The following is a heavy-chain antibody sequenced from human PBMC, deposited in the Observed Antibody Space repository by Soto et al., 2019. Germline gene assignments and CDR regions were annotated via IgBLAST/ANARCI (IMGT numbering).Heavy chain of an antibody. CDR3: ARVHVMVVAGSTFDY. CDR1: GYSISSGYY. CDR2: IYHVGTT. V-gene: IGHV4-38-2*02. D-gene: IGHD6-19*01. J-gene: IGHJ4*01. Sequence: SETLSLTCTVSGYSISSGYYWAWIRQPPVKGPEWISSIYHVGTTFYNPSLKSRITISVDTSNNQFSLKLTSVTAADTAVYYCARVHVMVVAGSTFDYWGHGTLVTVSS.